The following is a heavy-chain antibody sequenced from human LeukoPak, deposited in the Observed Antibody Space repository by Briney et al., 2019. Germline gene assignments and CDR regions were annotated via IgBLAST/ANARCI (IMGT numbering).Heavy chain of an antibody. CDR3: ARRGGLLHYYYYMDV. CDR1: GGSISSYY. D-gene: IGHD2-15*01. J-gene: IGHJ6*03. CDR2: INHSGST. Sequence: PSETLSLTCTVSGGSISSYYWSWIRQPPGKGLEWIGEINHSGSTNYNPSLKSRVTISVDTSKNQFSLKLSSVTAADTAVYYCARRGGLLHYYYYMDVWGKGTTVTVSS. V-gene: IGHV4-34*01.